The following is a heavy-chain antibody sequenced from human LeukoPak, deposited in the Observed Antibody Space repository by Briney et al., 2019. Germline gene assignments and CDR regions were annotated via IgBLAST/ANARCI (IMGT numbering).Heavy chain of an antibody. CDR2: IYSSGRT. CDR3: ARDLAGNDWGYCY. J-gene: IGHJ4*02. Sequence: GGSLTLSWAASGLILSLNYVSWVRQAPGEGLEWVSVIYSSGRTYYHDSVKGRFTISRDNSKNTLYLQMNSLRAEDTAVYYCARDLAGNDWGYCYWGQGTLVTVSS. CDR1: GLILSLNY. D-gene: IGHD1-1*01. V-gene: IGHV3-53*01.